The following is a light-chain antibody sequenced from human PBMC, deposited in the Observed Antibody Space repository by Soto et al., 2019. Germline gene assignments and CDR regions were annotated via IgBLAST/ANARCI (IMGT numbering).Light chain of an antibody. CDR3: TVWDDSLRGRL. CDR1: SSSIESNY. J-gene: IGLJ2*01. Sequence: QSVLTQPPSASGTPGQRVTISCSGTSSSIESNYVYWYQQLPGTAPRLLIYRNNHRPSGVPDRFSGSTSGTSASLAISALRSEDEADYYCTVWDDSLRGRLFGGGTKLTVL. CDR2: RNN. V-gene: IGLV1-47*01.